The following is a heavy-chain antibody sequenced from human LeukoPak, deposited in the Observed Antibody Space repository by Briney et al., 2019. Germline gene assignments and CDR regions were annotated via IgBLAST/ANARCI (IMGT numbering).Heavy chain of an antibody. CDR3: AREDSGSYYNYYYFYMDV. D-gene: IGHD3-10*01. Sequence: PSETLSLTCSISGGSFSSYFWSWVRQPAGKGLEWIGRIYPSGNTNYNPSLKSRVTLSVDTSKTQFSLRLSSVTAADTAVYYCAREDSGSYYNYYYFYMDVWGKGTTVTISS. V-gene: IGHV4-4*07. CDR1: GGSFSSYF. CDR2: IYPSGNT. J-gene: IGHJ6*03.